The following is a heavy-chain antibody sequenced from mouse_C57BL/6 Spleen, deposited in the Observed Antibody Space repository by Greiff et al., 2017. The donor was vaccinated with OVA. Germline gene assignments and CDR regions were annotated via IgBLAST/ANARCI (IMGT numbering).Heavy chain of an antibody. CDR1: GYTFTSYW. V-gene: IGHV1-50*01. J-gene: IGHJ3*01. CDR3: ARGAYSNYGAWFAY. D-gene: IGHD2-5*01. CDR2: IDPSDSYT. Sequence: VQLKQPGAELVKPGASVKLSCKASGYTFTSYWMQWVKQRPGQGLEWIGEIDPSDSYTNYNQKFKGKATLTVDTSSSTAYMQLSSLTSEDSAVYYCARGAYSNYGAWFAYWGQGTLVTVSA.